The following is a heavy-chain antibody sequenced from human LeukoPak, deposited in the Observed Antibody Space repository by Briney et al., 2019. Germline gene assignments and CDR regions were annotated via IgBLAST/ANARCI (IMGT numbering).Heavy chain of an antibody. Sequence: VKVSCKASGYTFTSYGISWVRQAPGQGLEWMGWISVYNGHTNYAQNLQGRVTMTTDTSTSTAYMELRSLRSDDTAVYYCARVRDGYNDAYDIWGQGTMVTVTS. D-gene: IGHD5-24*01. CDR2: ISVYNGHT. CDR3: ARVRDGYNDAYDI. J-gene: IGHJ3*02. CDR1: GYTFTSYG. V-gene: IGHV1-18*01.